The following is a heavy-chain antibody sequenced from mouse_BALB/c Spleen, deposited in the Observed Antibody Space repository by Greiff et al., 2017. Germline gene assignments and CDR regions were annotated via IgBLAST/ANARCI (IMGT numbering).Heavy chain of an antibody. CDR2: ISSGGST. CDR3: ARDYYGYAMDY. D-gene: IGHD1-1*01. Sequence: EVHLVESGGGLVKPGGSLKLSCAASGFTFSSYAMSWVRQTPEKRLEWVASISSGGSTYYTDSVKGRFTISRDNARNILYLQMSSLRSEDTAMYYCARDYYGYAMDYWGQGTSVTVSS. V-gene: IGHV5-6-5*01. J-gene: IGHJ4*01. CDR1: GFTFSSYA.